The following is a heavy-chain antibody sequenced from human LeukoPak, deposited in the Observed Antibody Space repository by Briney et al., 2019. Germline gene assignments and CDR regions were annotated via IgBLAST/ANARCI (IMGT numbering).Heavy chain of an antibody. CDR1: GFTSSSYW. D-gene: IGHD2-2*01. Sequence: GGSLRLSCAASGFTSSSYWMHWVRQVPGKGLVWVSRISGDGTARNYADSVKGRFTISRDDAKNTVDLQMNSLRGEDTAVYYCARDLGYCSSTSCYGPDYWGQGTLVTVSS. CDR2: ISGDGTAR. V-gene: IGHV3-74*01. J-gene: IGHJ4*02. CDR3: ARDLGYCSSTSCYGPDY.